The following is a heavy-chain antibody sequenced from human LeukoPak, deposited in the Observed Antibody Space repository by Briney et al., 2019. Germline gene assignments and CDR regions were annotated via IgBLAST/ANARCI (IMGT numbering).Heavy chain of an antibody. CDR3: ARDTAYAFDI. CDR1: GFTFSSYS. CDR2: ISSNTI. Sequence: GGSLRLSCVASGFTFSSYSMNWVRQAPGKGLEWVSYISSNTIYYADSVKGRFTISRDNAKNSLYLQMNSLRAEDTAVYYCARDTAYAFDIWGQGTMVTVSS. J-gene: IGHJ3*02. V-gene: IGHV3-48*01. D-gene: IGHD5-18*01.